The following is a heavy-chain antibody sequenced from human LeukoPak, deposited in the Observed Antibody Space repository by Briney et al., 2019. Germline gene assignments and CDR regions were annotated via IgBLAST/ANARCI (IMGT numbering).Heavy chain of an antibody. D-gene: IGHD3-22*01. J-gene: IGHJ4*02. CDR1: GFTFSGYS. CDR2: YGTRSTSI. V-gene: IGHV3-21*01. CDR3: AREVSEGFDF. Sequence: GGSLRLSCTASGFTFSGYSMNWIRQAPGKGLEWVSSYGTRSTSIYHAGSVKGRFAISRDNAKNSLYLQMNSLRAENTALYYCAREVSEGFDFWGQGTLVTVSS.